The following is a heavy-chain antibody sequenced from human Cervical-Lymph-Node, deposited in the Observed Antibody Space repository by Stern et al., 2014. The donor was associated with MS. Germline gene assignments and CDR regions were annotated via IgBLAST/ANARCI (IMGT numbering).Heavy chain of an antibody. CDR3: AKYYYDSSVYYYNY. CDR2: ISSSSSYI. V-gene: IGHV3-21*01. Sequence: EMQLVESGGGLVKPGGSLRLSCAASGFTISSYSMNWVRQAPGKGLEWVASISSSSSYIYYADSVKGRFTISRDNAKNSLYLQMNSLRAEDTAVYYCAKYYYDSSVYYYNYWGQGTLVTVSS. CDR1: GFTISSYS. D-gene: IGHD3-22*01. J-gene: IGHJ4*02.